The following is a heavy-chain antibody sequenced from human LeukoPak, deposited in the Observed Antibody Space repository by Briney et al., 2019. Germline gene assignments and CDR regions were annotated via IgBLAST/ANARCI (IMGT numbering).Heavy chain of an antibody. V-gene: IGHV3-7*01. J-gene: IGHJ4*02. Sequence: GGSLRLSCAASGFIFSSSWMTWVRQAPGLGLEWVANIRQDGNEIFYVDSVKGRFTISRDNAKNTLYLQMSSLRDEDTAVYYCVRTSYCSGDCHLHFDYWGQGTLVTVSS. CDR2: IRQDGNEI. CDR3: VRTSYCSGDCHLHFDY. CDR1: GFIFSSSW. D-gene: IGHD2-21*02.